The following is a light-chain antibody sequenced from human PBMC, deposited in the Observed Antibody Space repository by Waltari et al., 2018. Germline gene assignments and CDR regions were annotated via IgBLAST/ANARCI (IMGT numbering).Light chain of an antibody. CDR3: MQGTHWPPLT. Sequence: DVVMTQTPLYLAVTPGQSASISCRSSQSLLSSDGNTYVSWFHQRPGQSPRRLFYKVSFRDSGVPDRITSSGSDTDFLLEISRVEAEDVGHYYCMQGTHWPPLTFGGGTKVEI. CDR1: QSLLSSDGNTY. J-gene: IGKJ4*01. V-gene: IGKV2-30*01. CDR2: KVS.